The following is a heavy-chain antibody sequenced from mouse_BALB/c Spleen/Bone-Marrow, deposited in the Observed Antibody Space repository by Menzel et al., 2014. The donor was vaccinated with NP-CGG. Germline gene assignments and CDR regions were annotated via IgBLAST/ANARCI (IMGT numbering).Heavy chain of an antibody. CDR3: ARDSMDY. CDR1: RYTFTCNY. CDR2: IFPGNVNT. J-gene: IGHJ4*01. V-gene: IGHV1S56*01. Sequence: QVQLQQSGPELVKPGASVTISCKASRYTFTCNYIHWVKQRPGQGLEWIGWIFPGNVNTKYNEKFKGKATLTADKSSSTAYMQLSSLTSEDSAVYFCARDSMDYWGQGTSVTVSS.